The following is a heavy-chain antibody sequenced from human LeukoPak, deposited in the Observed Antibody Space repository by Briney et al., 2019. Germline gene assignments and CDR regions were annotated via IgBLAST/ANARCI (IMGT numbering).Heavy chain of an antibody. J-gene: IGHJ4*02. CDR3: ARDEGSSWFTYFDY. Sequence: ASVKVSCKASGYTFTTYGITWVRQAPGQGLEWMGWVSAYSGNTNYAQKFQGRVTITRDTSATTAYMELSSLGSEDTALYYCARDEGSSWFTYFDYWDQGTLVTVSS. CDR1: GYTFTTYG. D-gene: IGHD6-13*01. V-gene: IGHV1-18*01. CDR2: VSAYSGNT.